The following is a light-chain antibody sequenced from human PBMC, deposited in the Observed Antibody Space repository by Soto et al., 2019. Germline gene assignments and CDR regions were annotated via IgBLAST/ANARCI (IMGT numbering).Light chain of an antibody. V-gene: IGLV2-14*03. Sequence: QSVLTQPASVSGSPGQSISISCTGTTSDGGRYNYVSWYQQHPGKAPNLMIYDVSYRPSWVSNRFSGSKSGITASLTISGLQAEDEADYYCNSFTTSSTYVFGTGTKVTVL. CDR2: DVS. CDR1: TSDGGRYNY. CDR3: NSFTTSSTYV. J-gene: IGLJ1*01.